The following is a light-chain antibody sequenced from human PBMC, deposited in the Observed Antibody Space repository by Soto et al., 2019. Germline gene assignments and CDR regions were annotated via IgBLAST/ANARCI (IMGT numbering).Light chain of an antibody. CDR2: DVP. J-gene: IGLJ2*01. V-gene: IGLV2-11*01. Sequence: QSVLTQPRSVSGSPGQSVTVSCIGTSSDVGAYDYVSWYQHLPDKAPKRMIYDVPKRSSDVPDRFSGSKSGNTASLTISGLHAEDEAAYYCCSYADTTVLFGGGTKLTVL. CDR1: SSDVGAYDY. CDR3: CSYADTTVL.